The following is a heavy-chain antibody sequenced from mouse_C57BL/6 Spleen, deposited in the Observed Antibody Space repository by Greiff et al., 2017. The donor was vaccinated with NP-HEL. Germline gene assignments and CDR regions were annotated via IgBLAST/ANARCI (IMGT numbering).Heavy chain of an antibody. CDR2: ISDGGSYT. V-gene: IGHV5-4*01. Sequence: EVQGVESGGGLVKPGGSLKLSCAASGFTFSSYAMSWVRQTPEKRLEWVATISDGGSYTYYPDNVKGRFTISRDNAKNNLYLQMSHLKSEDTAMYYCTGNDYAMDYWGQGASVTVSS. D-gene: IGHD2-1*01. CDR1: GFTFSSYA. J-gene: IGHJ4*01. CDR3: TGNDYAMDY.